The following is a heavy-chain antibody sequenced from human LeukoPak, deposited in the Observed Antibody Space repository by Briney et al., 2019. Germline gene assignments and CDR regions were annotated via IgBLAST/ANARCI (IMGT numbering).Heavy chain of an antibody. V-gene: IGHV4-59*01. CDR2: VSYSGST. CDR3: ARYIRGPDYYIDV. D-gene: IGHD2-2*01. J-gene: IGHJ6*03. Sequence: PSETLSLTCTASGGALSSDDWSWVRQPPGKGLEWIGYVSYSGSTNYNPSLSSRLTISLDTSKNRFSLHLYSVTAADTAIYFCARYIRGPDYYIDVWGKGTTVAVSS. CDR1: GGALSSDD.